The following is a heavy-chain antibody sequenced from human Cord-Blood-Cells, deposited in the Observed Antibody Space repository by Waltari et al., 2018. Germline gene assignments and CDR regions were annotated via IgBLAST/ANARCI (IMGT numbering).Heavy chain of an antibody. D-gene: IGHD2-15*01. CDR3: ARAKVAFDY. CDR2: INAGNGNT. Sequence: QVQLVQSGAEVKKPGASVKVSCKASGYTFTSYAMHWVRQAPGQRLEWMGWINAGNGNTKYSQKFQGRVTSTRETAASTAYVERSSVRAEDTAVYYCARAKVAFDYWGQGTLVTVSS. V-gene: IGHV1-3*01. J-gene: IGHJ4*02. CDR1: GYTFTSYA.